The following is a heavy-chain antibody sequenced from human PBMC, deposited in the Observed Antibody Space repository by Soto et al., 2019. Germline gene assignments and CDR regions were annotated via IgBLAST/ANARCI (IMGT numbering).Heavy chain of an antibody. D-gene: IGHD3-16*01. Sequence: QVQLQESGPGLVKPSQTLSLTCTVSGGSISRGGYYWSWIRQHPGKGLEWIGYVYYTGTTYSSPFLKNRVSIALDTSKNQFSLKLTSVTAADSAVYYCARGVGEWLQLRVDPWGQGTLVTVSS. J-gene: IGHJ5*02. CDR2: VYYTGTT. CDR3: ARGVGEWLQLRVDP. V-gene: IGHV4-31*03. CDR1: GGSISRGGYY.